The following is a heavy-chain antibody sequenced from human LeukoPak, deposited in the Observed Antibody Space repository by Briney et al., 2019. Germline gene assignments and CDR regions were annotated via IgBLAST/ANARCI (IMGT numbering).Heavy chain of an antibody. CDR1: GGSISSYY. CDR3: ARSGGTGSSPHDFDY. Sequence: SETLSLTCTVSGGSISSYYWSWIRQPPGKGLEWIGYIYYSGSTNYNPSLKSRVTISADTSKNQFSLKLSSVTAADTAVYYCARSGGTGSSPHDFDYWGQGTLVTVSS. J-gene: IGHJ4*02. CDR2: IYYSGST. V-gene: IGHV4-59*01. D-gene: IGHD2-15*01.